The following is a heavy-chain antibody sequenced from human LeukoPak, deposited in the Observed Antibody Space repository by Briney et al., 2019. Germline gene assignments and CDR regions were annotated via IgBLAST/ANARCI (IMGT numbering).Heavy chain of an antibody. Sequence: GESLKISCKGSGYRFSSYWIGWARQMPGKGLEWMGIIYPGDSETRYSPSFQGQVTISADESISTAYLQWSSLKASDTAMYYCVRALGYCSSGSCYYYDYWGQGTLVTVSS. V-gene: IGHV5-51*01. CDR2: IYPGDSET. J-gene: IGHJ4*02. D-gene: IGHD2-15*01. CDR1: GYRFSSYW. CDR3: VRALGYCSSGSCYYYDY.